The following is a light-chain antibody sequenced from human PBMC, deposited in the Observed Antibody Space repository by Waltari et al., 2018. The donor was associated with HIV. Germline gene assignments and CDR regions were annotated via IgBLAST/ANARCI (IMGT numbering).Light chain of an antibody. J-gene: IGLJ2*01. CDR3: SSYAGTYVV. Sequence: QSALTQPRSVSGSPGQSVAISCTGTSSDVGGYNYVSWYQQYPGKTPKVIIFDVTGRPSGVPDRFSGSKSGNTASLTISGLQADDEADYYCSSYAGTYVVFGGGTKLTVL. CDR2: DVT. V-gene: IGLV2-11*01. CDR1: SSDVGGYNY.